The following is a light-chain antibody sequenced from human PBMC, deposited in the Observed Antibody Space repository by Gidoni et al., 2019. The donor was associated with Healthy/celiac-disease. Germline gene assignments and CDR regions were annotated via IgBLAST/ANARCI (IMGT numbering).Light chain of an antibody. Sequence: EIVITQSPATLSVSPGERATLSCRASQMVSSNLAWYQENPGPAPRLLIYGASTRAPCTQARFRGSGFGTEFTLTISSLQSEDFAVYYCQQYNNWPPLTFGGGTKVEIK. CDR1: QMVSSN. V-gene: IGKV3-15*01. CDR3: QQYNNWPPLT. J-gene: IGKJ4*01. CDR2: GAS.